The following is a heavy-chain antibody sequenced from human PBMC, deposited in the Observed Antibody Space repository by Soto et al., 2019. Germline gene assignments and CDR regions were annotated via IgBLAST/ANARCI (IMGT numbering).Heavy chain of an antibody. CDR1: GGTFSSYA. D-gene: IGHD5-18*01. CDR3: ARDGYSYGYGSYFDY. V-gene: IGHV1-69*01. CDR2: IIPIFGTA. Sequence: QVQLVQSGAEVKQPGSSVKVSCKASGGTFSSYAISWVRQAPGQGLEWMGGIIPIFGTANYAQKYQGRVTITADESTSTAYMELSSLRSEDTAVYYCARDGYSYGYGSYFDYWGQGTLVTVSS. J-gene: IGHJ4*02.